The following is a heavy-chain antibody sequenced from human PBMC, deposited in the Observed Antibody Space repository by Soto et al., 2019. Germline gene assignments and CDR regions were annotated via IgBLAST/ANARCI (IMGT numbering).Heavy chain of an antibody. J-gene: IGHJ4*02. CDR3: ARVIRRYYYDSSGYYYFDY. Sequence: SETLSLTCTVSGGSISSGGYYWSWIRQHPGKGLEWIGYIYYSGSTYYNPSLKSRVTISVDTSKNQFSLKLSSVTAADTAVYYCARVIRRYYYDSSGYYYFDYWGQGTLVTVSS. D-gene: IGHD3-22*01. CDR1: GGSISSGGYY. V-gene: IGHV4-31*03. CDR2: IYYSGST.